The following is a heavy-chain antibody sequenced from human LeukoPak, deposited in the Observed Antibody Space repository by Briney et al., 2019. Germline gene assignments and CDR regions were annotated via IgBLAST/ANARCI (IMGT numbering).Heavy chain of an antibody. CDR3: ARDGHQLLSEWFDP. J-gene: IGHJ5*02. CDR1: GYTFTSYA. V-gene: IGHV7-4-1*02. D-gene: IGHD2-2*01. CDR2: INTNTGNP. Sequence: ASVKVSCKASGYTFTSYAMNWVRQAPGQGLEWVGWINTNTGNPTYAQGFTGRFVFSLDTSVSTAYLQISSLKAEDTAVYYCARDGHQLLSEWFDPWGQGTLVTVSS.